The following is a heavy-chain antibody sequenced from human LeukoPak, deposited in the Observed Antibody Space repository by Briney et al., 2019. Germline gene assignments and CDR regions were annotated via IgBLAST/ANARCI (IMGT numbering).Heavy chain of an antibody. CDR3: AKDQRSVVVPAAAIDY. Sequence: PGRPLRLSCAASGFTFSIYAMHWVRPAPGKGLAWVAVISYDGSNKYYADSVKGRFTISRDNSKNTLYLQMNSLRAEDTAVYYCAKDQRSVVVPAAAIDYWGQGTLVTVSS. CDR1: GFTFSIYA. J-gene: IGHJ4*02. CDR2: ISYDGSNK. V-gene: IGHV3-30-3*01. D-gene: IGHD2-2*01.